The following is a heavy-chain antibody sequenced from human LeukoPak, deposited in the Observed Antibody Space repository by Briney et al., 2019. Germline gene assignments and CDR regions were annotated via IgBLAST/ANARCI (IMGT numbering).Heavy chain of an antibody. CDR2: INPNSGGT. J-gene: IGHJ6*03. V-gene: IGHV1-2*02. CDR3: ARSVRGGHLRDYYYYMDV. D-gene: IGHD3-10*01. Sequence: ASVKVSCKASGYTFTGYYMHWVRQAPGQGLEWMGWINPNSGGTNYAQKFQGRVTMTRDTSISTAYMELSRLRSDDTAVYYCARSVRGGHLRDYYYYMDVWGKGTTVTVSS. CDR1: GYTFTGYY.